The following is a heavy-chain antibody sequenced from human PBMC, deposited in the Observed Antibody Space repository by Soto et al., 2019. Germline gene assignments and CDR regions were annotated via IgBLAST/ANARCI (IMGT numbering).Heavy chain of an antibody. Sequence: GASVKVSCKASGCTFTSYYMHWVRQAPGQGLEWMGIINPSGGSTSYAQKFQGRVTMTRDTSTSTVYMELSSLRSEDTAVYYCACNTRSYSGSWPPPSGMDVWGQGTTVTVSS. V-gene: IGHV1-46*01. J-gene: IGHJ6*02. CDR3: ACNTRSYSGSWPPPSGMDV. CDR1: GCTFTSYY. D-gene: IGHD6-13*01. CDR2: INPSGGST.